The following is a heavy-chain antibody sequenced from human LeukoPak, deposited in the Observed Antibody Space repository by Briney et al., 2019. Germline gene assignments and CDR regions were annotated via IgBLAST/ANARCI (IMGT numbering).Heavy chain of an antibody. CDR1: GFTFSDYA. Sequence: GGSLRLSCAASGFASGFTFSDYAVSWVRQAPGKGPEWVASVNGRGATTYYADSVRGRFTISRDSSKNTVYLQMISLGADDTAVYFCAKAPATGEGYYFYYMDVWGKGTTVTVSS. CDR3: AKAPATGEGYYFYYMDV. J-gene: IGHJ6*03. CDR2: VNGRGATT. D-gene: IGHD7-27*01. V-gene: IGHV3-23*01.